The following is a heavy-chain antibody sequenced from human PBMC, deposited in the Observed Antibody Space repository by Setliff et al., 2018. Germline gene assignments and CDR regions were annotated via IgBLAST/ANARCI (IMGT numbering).Heavy chain of an antibody. CDR2: INTSGGT. CDR3: ARDPRDGKSFFDH. V-gene: IGHV4-61*02. Sequence: PSETLSLTCTVSGGSISSGTFYWTWLRQPAGKGLEWIGRINTSGGTDYNPFLKSRVTISPDTSKNQFSLKLSSVTAADTAVYYCARDPRDGKSFFDHWGQGTLVTVSS. J-gene: IGHJ4*02. CDR1: GGSISSGTFY.